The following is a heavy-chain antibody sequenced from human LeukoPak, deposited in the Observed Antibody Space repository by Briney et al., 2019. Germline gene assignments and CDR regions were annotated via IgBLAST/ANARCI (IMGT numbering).Heavy chain of an antibody. CDR1: GGSISSSNW. J-gene: IGHJ4*02. V-gene: IGHV4-4*02. Sequence: SETLSLTCAVSGGSISSSNWWSWVRQPPGKGLEWIGEIYHSGSTNYNPSLKSRVTISVDTSKNQFSLKLSSVTAADTAVYYCARSPSTTTSDFWSGYYPLYYFDYWGQGTLVTVSS. CDR3: ARSPSTTTSDFWSGYYPLYYFDY. D-gene: IGHD3-3*01. CDR2: IYHSGST.